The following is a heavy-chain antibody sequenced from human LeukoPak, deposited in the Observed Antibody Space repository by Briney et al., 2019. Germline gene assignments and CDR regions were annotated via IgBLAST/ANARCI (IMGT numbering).Heavy chain of an antibody. J-gene: IGHJ4*02. D-gene: IGHD1-26*01. CDR3: ARASSGSWIDY. CDR1: GGSISNYY. V-gene: IGHV4-59*01. Sequence: SSETLSLNCTVSGGSISNYYWRWIRQPPGKGLEWIGYIYYSGSTNYNPSLKSRVTISLDTSKNQFSLKLSSVAAADTAVYYCARASSGSWIDYWGQGTLVTVSS. CDR2: IYYSGST.